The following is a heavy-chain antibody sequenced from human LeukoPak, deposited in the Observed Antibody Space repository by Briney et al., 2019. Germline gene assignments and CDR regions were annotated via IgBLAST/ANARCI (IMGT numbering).Heavy chain of an antibody. V-gene: IGHV3-23*01. Sequence: PGESLRLSCAASGFTFSSYAMSWVRQAPGKGLEWVSAINGSGGSTYYADSVKGRFTISRDNSKNTLYLQMNSLRAEDTAVYDCAKPQIAGGSGWPSGAFDYWGQGTLVTVSS. CDR1: GFTFSSYA. CDR2: INGSGGST. J-gene: IGHJ4*02. D-gene: IGHD6-19*01. CDR3: AKPQIAGGSGWPSGAFDY.